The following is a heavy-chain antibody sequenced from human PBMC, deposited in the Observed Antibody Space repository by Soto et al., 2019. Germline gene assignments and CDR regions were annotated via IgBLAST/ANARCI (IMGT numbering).Heavy chain of an antibody. CDR3: ARDIVVLVAATRHYYGMDV. CDR1: GFTFSSYG. V-gene: IGHV3-33*01. J-gene: IGHJ6*02. D-gene: IGHD2-15*01. CDR2: IWYDGSNK. Sequence: VQLVESGGGVVQPGRSLRLSCAASGFTFSSYGMHWVRQAPGKGLEWVAVIWYDGSNKDYADSVKGRFTISRDNSKNRLYMQMNSLRAEDTAVYYCARDIVVLVAATRHYYGMDVWGQGTTVTVSS.